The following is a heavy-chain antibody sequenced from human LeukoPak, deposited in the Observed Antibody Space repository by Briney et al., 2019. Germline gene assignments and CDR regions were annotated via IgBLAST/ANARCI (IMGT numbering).Heavy chain of an antibody. CDR1: GYTFTGYY. D-gene: IGHD6-13*01. Sequence: ASVKVSCKASGYTFTGYYMHWVRQAPGQGLEWMGWINPNSGGTNYAQKFQGRVTMTRDTSISTAYMELSRLRSDDTAVYYCARVELGSSWYHYYYGMDVWGQGTTVTVSS. V-gene: IGHV1-2*02. CDR2: INPNSGGT. CDR3: ARVELGSSWYHYYYGMDV. J-gene: IGHJ6*02.